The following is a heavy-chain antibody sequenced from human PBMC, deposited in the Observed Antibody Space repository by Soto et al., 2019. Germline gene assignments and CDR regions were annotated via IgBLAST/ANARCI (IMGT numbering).Heavy chain of an antibody. V-gene: IGHV1-3*01. D-gene: IGHD4-17*01. CDR1: GYTFTSYA. J-gene: IGHJ4*02. CDR3: ARSPAEDDYGATLRY. Sequence: ASVKVSCKASGYTFTSYAMHWVRQAPGQRLEWMGWINAGNGNTKYSQKFQGRVTITRDTSASTAYMELSSLRSEDTAVYYCARSPAEDDYGATLRYWGQGTLVTVSS. CDR2: INAGNGNT.